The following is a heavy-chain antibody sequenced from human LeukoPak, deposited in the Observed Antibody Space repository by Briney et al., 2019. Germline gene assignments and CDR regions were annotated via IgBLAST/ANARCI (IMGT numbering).Heavy chain of an antibody. CDR3: ARLQRITMNAFDI. CDR2: IYHSGST. D-gene: IGHD3-22*01. Sequence: SETLSLTCAVSGGSISSSNWWSWVRQPPGKGLEWIGEIYHSGSTNYNPSLKSRVTIPVDKSKNQFSLKLSSVTAADTAVYYCARLQRITMNAFDIWGQGTMVTVSS. J-gene: IGHJ3*02. CDR1: GGSISSSNW. V-gene: IGHV4-4*02.